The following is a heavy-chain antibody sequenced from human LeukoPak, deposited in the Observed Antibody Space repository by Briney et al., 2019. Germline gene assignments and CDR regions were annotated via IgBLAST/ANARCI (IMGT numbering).Heavy chain of an antibody. CDR3: ARTLVAAPGSKGGP. J-gene: IGHJ5*02. D-gene: IGHD6-13*01. CDR2: IYSGGST. Sequence: GGSLRLSCSVSGFTFNNYAMHWVRQAPGKGLEWVSVIYSGGSTYYADSVKGRFTISRDNSKNTLYLQMNSLRAEDTAVYYCARTLVAAPGSKGGPWGQGTLVTVSS. V-gene: IGHV3-53*01. CDR1: GFTFNNYA.